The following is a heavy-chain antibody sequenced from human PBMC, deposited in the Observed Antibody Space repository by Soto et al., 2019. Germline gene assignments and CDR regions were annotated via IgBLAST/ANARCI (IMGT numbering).Heavy chain of an antibody. Sequence: PGGSLRLSCAASGFTFNIYALHWVRQAPGKGLEWVAATSFDGNKTYYRDSVKGRFTISRDNLKNTLYLQMNSLRVEDAALFFGAGEDYYGYRYINDASDVWGRGTTVTVSS. CDR1: GFTFNIYA. D-gene: IGHD3-16*02. CDR3: AGEDYYGYRYINDASDV. V-gene: IGHV3-30-3*01. CDR2: TSFDGNKT. J-gene: IGHJ6*02.